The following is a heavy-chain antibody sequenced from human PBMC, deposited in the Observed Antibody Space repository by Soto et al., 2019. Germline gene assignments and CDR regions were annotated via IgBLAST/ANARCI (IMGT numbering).Heavy chain of an antibody. V-gene: IGHV4-4*02. CDR3: AGLCSYYYGPDV. Sequence: TLSLSCAVSGGSFSSSNWWSWVRQPPGKGLEWIGEIQHSGSTNYNPSLKSRVTISVDKSKNQFSLKLSSVTAADTAVYYCAGLCSYYYGPDVWGQWTTVTLS. CDR2: IQHSGST. D-gene: IGHD2-15*01. CDR1: GGSFSSSNW. J-gene: IGHJ6*02.